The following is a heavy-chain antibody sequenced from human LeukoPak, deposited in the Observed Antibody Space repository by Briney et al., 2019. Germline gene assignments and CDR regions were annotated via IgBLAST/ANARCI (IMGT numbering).Heavy chain of an antibody. CDR3: AKVYYGSRSHHYYYYYYMDV. Sequence: GGSLRLSCAASGFTFSSYAMSWVRQAPGKGLEWVSAISGSGGHTYHADSLKDRFTISRDNSKNTLYLQMNSLRAEDTAVYYCAKVYYGSRSHHYYYYYYMDVWGKGTTVTVSS. D-gene: IGHD3-10*01. CDR1: GFTFSSYA. J-gene: IGHJ6*03. V-gene: IGHV3-23*01. CDR2: ISGSGGHT.